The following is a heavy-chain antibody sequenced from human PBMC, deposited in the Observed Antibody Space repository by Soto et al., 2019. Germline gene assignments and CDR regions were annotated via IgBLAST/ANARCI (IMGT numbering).Heavy chain of an antibody. CDR2: IIPIFGTA. J-gene: IGHJ1*01. CDR3: ARGVGSSPPQH. V-gene: IGHV1-69*13. D-gene: IGHD1-26*01. Sequence: EXSVKVSCKSSVGTFSSYAISWVRQAPGQGLEWMGGIIPIFGTANYAQKFQGRVTITADESTSTAYMELSSLRSEDTAVYYCARGVGSSPPQHWGRGTLVTVSS. CDR1: VGTFSSYA.